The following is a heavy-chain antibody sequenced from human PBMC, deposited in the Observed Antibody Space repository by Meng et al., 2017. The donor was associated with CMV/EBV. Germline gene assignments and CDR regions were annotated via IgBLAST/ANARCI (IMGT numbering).Heavy chain of an antibody. CDR1: GGSISSSSYY. D-gene: IGHD2-2*01. V-gene: IGHV4-39*07. CDR3: ARDTIVVVPAASGGFDY. Sequence: SETLSLTCTVSGGSISSSSYYWGWIRQPPGKGLEWIGSIYYRGSTYYTPSTKSRVTISVDTSKNQFSLKLSSVTAADTTVYYCARDTIVVVPAASGGFDYWGQGTLVTVSS. J-gene: IGHJ4*02. CDR2: IYYRGST.